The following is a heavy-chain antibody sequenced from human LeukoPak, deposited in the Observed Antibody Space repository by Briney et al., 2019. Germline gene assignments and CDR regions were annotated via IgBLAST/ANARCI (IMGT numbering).Heavy chain of an antibody. CDR2: IIPIFGTA. J-gene: IGHJ6*03. Sequence: ASVKVSCKASGYTFTSYAISWVRQAPGQGLEWMGGIIPIFGTANYAQKFQGRVTITADESTSTAYMELSSLRSEDTAVYYCARVFPYYYYMDVWGKGTTVTISS. CDR1: GYTFTSYA. V-gene: IGHV1-69*13. D-gene: IGHD2-21*01. CDR3: ARVFPYYYYMDV.